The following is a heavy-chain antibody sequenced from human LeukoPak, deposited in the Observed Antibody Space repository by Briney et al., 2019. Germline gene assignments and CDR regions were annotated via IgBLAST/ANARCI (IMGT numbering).Heavy chain of an antibody. D-gene: IGHD3-10*01. CDR3: ARQYTVRGDHDY. Sequence: SETLSLTCTVSGGSISSSNYYWGWIRQPPGKGLEWIGSIYYSGSTYYNPSLKSRVTISVDTSKNQFSLKLSSVTAADTAVYYCARQYTVRGDHDYWGQGTLVTVSS. CDR1: GGSISSSNYY. V-gene: IGHV4-39*01. CDR2: IYYSGST. J-gene: IGHJ4*02.